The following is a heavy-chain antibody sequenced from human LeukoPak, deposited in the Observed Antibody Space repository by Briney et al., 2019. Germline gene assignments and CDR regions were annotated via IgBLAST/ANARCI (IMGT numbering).Heavy chain of an antibody. Sequence: SETLSLTCTVSGSSISSGGYYWGWIRQPPGKGLEWIGSIYYSGSTYYNPSLKSRVTISVDTSKNHFSLQLSSVTAADTAVYYCASPGGGPTDYWGQGTLVTVSS. J-gene: IGHJ4*02. CDR2: IYYSGST. V-gene: IGHV4-39*02. CDR3: ASPGGGPTDY. CDR1: GSSISSGGYY. D-gene: IGHD3-16*01.